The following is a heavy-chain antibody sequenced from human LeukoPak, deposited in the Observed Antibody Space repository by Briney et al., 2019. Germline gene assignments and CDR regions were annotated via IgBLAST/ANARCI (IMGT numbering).Heavy chain of an antibody. D-gene: IGHD1-7*01. CDR2: ISGSGGST. J-gene: IGHJ6*02. Sequence: GGSLRLSCAASGFTFSSYAMSWVRQAPGKGLEWVSAISGSGGSTYYADSVKGRFTISRENSNNTLYLQMNSLRAEDTAVYYCAKGGRTGTTGEIYYYYGTDVWGQGTTVTVSS. CDR3: AKGGRTGTTGEIYYYYGTDV. V-gene: IGHV3-23*01. CDR1: GFTFSSYA.